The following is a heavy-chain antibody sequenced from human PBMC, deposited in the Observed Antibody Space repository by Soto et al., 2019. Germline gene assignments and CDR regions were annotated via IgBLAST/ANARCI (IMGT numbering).Heavy chain of an antibody. CDR3: AKALFSGSYYYYYGMDV. CDR1: GFTFSSYA. Sequence: PGGSLRLSCAASGFTFSSYAMSWVRQAPGKGLEWVSAISGSGGSTYYADSVKGRFTISRDNSKNTLYLQMNSLRAEDTAVYYCAKALFSGSYYYYYGMDVWGQGTTVTVS. D-gene: IGHD3-10*01. J-gene: IGHJ6*02. CDR2: ISGSGGST. V-gene: IGHV3-23*01.